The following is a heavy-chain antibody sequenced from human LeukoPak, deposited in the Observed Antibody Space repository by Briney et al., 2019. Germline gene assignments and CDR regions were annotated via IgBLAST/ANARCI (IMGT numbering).Heavy chain of an antibody. CDR2: INPSGGST. D-gene: IGHD3-3*01. CDR1: GYTFTSYY. Sequence: ASVKVSCKASGYTFTSYYMHWVRQAPGQGLEWMGIINPSGGSTSYAQKFQGRVTMTRDTSTSTVYMELSSPRSEDTAVYYCARGYDFWSGYYITNYYYYGMDVWGQGTTVTVSS. J-gene: IGHJ6*02. CDR3: ARGYDFWSGYYITNYYYYGMDV. V-gene: IGHV1-46*01.